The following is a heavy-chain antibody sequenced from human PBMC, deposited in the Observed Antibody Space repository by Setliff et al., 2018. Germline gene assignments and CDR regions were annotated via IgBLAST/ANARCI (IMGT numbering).Heavy chain of an antibody. D-gene: IGHD1-7*01. CDR3: ARDAEGPYWNFPLGN. CDR1: GYSISSGYY. CDR2: MYHSGSV. V-gene: IGHV4-38-2*02. Sequence: LSLTCTVSGYSISSGYYWGWIRQPPGKGLEWIGNMYHSGSVYYNPSLKSRVTISVDTSKNQFSLKVTSVTAADTAVYYCARDAEGPYWNFPLGNWGQGTLVTVSS. J-gene: IGHJ4*02.